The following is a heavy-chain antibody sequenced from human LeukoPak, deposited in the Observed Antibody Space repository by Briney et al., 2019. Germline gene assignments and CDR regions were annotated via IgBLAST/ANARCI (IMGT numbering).Heavy chain of an antibody. CDR1: GFTFSRHG. CDR3: ARVQKSRKSVASAVDC. V-gene: IGHV3-30*02. J-gene: IGHJ4*02. Sequence: GGSLRLSCAASGFTFSRHGMHWVRQAPGKGLQWVAFIRYDGSNKYNAKSVKGRFTISRDNSNNTLFLQMNSLRAEDTAVYYCARVQKSRKSVASAVDCWGQGTVVIVSS. CDR2: IRYDGSNK. D-gene: IGHD5-12*01.